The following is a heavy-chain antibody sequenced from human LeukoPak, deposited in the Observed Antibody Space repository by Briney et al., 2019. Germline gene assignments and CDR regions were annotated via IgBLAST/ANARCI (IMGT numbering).Heavy chain of an antibody. CDR3: AKGAEIDH. CDR1: GFNFNTFA. Sequence: GGSLRLSCAASGFNFNTFAMSWVRQAPGKGLEWLSAMTGPADTTYYAESVKGRFTISRDYSKSMVFLQMNSLRVEDTAIYYCAKGAEIDHWGQGTLVTVSS. J-gene: IGHJ4*02. V-gene: IGHV3-23*01. CDR2: MTGPADTT.